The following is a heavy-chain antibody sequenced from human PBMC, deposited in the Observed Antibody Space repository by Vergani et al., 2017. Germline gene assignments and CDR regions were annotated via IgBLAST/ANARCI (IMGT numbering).Heavy chain of an antibody. CDR1: GDSISSYF. CDR3: ARDVRYTGYDINWFDP. D-gene: IGHD5-12*01. J-gene: IGHJ5*02. CDR2: FYPSGST. Sequence: QVQLQESGPGLVKPSETLSLTCTVSGDSISSYFWSWIRQPAGKGLEWIGRFYPSGSTNYSPSLKSRVTMSVDTSKNQFSLRLSSVTAADPAVYYCARDVRYTGYDINWFDPWGQGTLVTVSS. V-gene: IGHV4-4*07.